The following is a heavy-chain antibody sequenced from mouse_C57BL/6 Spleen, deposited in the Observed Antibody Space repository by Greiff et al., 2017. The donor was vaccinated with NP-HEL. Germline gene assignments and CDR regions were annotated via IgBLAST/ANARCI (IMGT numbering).Heavy chain of an antibody. Sequence: EVKLVESGGGLVKPGGSLKLSCAASGFTFSSYAMSWVRQTPEKRLEWVATISDGGSYTYYPDNVKGRFTISRDNAKNNLYLQMSQLKSEDTAMYYCAREAFYYGSSLYYFDYWGQGTTLTVSS. CDR3: AREAFYYGSSLYYFDY. D-gene: IGHD1-1*01. CDR2: ISDGGSYT. J-gene: IGHJ2*01. CDR1: GFTFSSYA. V-gene: IGHV5-4*01.